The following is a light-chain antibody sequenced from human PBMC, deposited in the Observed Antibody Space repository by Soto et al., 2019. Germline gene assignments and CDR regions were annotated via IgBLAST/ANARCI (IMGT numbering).Light chain of an antibody. V-gene: IGLV2-14*01. CDR3: SSYTSTGTLV. Sequence: QSALTQPASVSGSPGQSITISCTGTNIDVGAYNYVSWYQKYPGKAPKLVIYEVINRPSGVSNRFSGSKSGKTASLTISGLQAEDEADYYCSSYTSTGTLVFGGGTKLTVL. CDR2: EVI. CDR1: NIDVGAYNY. J-gene: IGLJ2*01.